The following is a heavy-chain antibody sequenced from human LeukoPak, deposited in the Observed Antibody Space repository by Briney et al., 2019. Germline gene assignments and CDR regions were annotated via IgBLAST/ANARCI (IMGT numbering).Heavy chain of an antibody. Sequence: SQTLSLTCTVSGGSISSGGYYWSWIRQHPGKGPEWIGYIYYSGSTYYNPSLKSRVTISVDTSKNQFSLKLSSVTAADTAVYYCARGYCSGGSCYSDYWGQGTLVTVSS. V-gene: IGHV4-31*03. J-gene: IGHJ4*02. CDR1: GGSISSGGYY. CDR2: IYYSGST. D-gene: IGHD2-15*01. CDR3: ARGYCSGGSCYSDY.